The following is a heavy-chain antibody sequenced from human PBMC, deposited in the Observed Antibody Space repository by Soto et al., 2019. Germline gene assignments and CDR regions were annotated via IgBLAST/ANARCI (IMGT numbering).Heavy chain of an antibody. J-gene: IGHJ6*02. V-gene: IGHV1-46*03. Sequence: GASVKVSCKAFGYTFSTYYMHWVRQAPGQGLEWMGIINTRGGSADYAQKFEGRLTMTRDTSTSTVYMELSSLRSEDTAMYYCARHHGMDGWGQGTTVTVAS. CDR1: GYTFSTYY. CDR2: INTRGGSA. CDR3: ARHHGMDG.